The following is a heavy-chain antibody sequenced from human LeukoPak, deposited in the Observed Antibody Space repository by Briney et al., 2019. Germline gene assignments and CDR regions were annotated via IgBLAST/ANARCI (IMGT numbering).Heavy chain of an antibody. D-gene: IGHD3-10*01. CDR3: GRGATMMQGVHLDY. Sequence: PGGSLRLSCAASGFTFSDHYMDWVRQAPGKGLEWVCRITNRADRYITAHAASVKGRFSISRDDSTNSLFLQMISLKTEDTAVYYCGRGATMMQGVHLDYWGQGTLVTVSS. V-gene: IGHV3-72*01. J-gene: IGHJ4*02. CDR1: GFTFSDHY. CDR2: ITNRADRYIT.